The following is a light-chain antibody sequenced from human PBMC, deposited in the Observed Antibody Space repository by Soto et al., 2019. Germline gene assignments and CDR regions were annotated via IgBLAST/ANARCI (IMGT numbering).Light chain of an antibody. CDR2: GAS. J-gene: IGKJ1*01. CDR3: QQYNDCPRT. CDR1: QSLRAS. Sequence: EIVMTQSPVTLSVSPGDTATLSCRASQSLRASLAWYQQKPGQAPRLLIYGASSRATGDPDRFSGSGSGTECPLTICGLQCEDLALDYCQQYNDCPRTFGQGTKVEIK. V-gene: IGKV3-15*01.